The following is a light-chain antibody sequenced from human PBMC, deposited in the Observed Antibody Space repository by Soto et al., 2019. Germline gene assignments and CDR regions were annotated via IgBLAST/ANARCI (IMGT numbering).Light chain of an antibody. CDR1: SSDVGGYNY. J-gene: IGLJ1*01. Sequence: SALPQPPSGSGSPGQSVTISCTGTSSDVGGYNYVSWYQQHPGKAPKLMIYEVSKRPSGVPDRFSGSKSGNTASLTVSGLQAEDEADYYCSSYAGSNNYVFGTGTKVTVL. CDR3: SSYAGSNNYV. V-gene: IGLV2-8*01. CDR2: EVS.